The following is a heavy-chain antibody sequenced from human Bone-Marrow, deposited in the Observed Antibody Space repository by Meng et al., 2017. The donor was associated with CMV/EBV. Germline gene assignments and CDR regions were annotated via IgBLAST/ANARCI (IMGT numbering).Heavy chain of an antibody. CDR3: ARDGYYSSSSDVDY. CDR1: GYTFTGYY. J-gene: IGHJ4*02. CDR2: INPNSGGT. Sequence: ASVKVSCKVSGYTFTGYYMHWVRQAPGQGLEWMGWINPNSGGTNYAQKFQGRVTMTRDTSISTAYMELSRLRSDDTAVYYCARDGYYSSSSDVDYWGQGTLVTVSS. D-gene: IGHD6-6*01. V-gene: IGHV1-2*02.